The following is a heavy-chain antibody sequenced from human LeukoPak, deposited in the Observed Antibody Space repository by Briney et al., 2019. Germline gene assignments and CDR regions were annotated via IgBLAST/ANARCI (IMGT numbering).Heavy chain of an antibody. V-gene: IGHV3-64*01. J-gene: IGHJ4*02. CDR2: IISNGGST. CDR3: AREKDSGSYWRFDS. Sequence: GGSLRLSCAASGFTFSNYPMHWVRQAPGKGLEYVSGIISNGGSTYYANSVEGRFTISRDNSKNTLYLQMGGLRAEDMAVYYCAREKDSGSYWRFDSWGQGTLVTVSS. CDR1: GFTFSNYP. D-gene: IGHD1-26*01.